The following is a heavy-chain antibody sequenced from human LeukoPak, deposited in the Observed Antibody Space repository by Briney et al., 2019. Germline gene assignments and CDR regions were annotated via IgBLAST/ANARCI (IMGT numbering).Heavy chain of an antibody. D-gene: IGHD1-7*01. V-gene: IGHV3-23*01. Sequence: PGGSLRLSCAASGFTFTSYAMSWVRQAPGKGLEWVSPISGSGVSTYYADSVKGRFIISRDNSKNTLYLHMNSLRAEDTALYYCAKDKSKGELRGNEFDYWGQGTLVIVSS. CDR2: ISGSGVST. CDR3: AKDKSKGELRGNEFDY. CDR1: GFTFTSYA. J-gene: IGHJ4*02.